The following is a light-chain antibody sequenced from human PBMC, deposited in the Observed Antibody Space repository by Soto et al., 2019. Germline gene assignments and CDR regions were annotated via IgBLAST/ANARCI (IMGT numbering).Light chain of an antibody. CDR3: SSYTSSSTLV. CDR2: EVS. V-gene: IGLV2-14*01. CDR1: SSDVGGYNY. J-gene: IGLJ2*01. Sequence: QSALTQPASVSGSPGQSITISCTGTSSDVGGYNYVSWYQQHPGKAPKLMIFEVSNRPSGVSIRFSGSKSGNTASLTISGLQAEDEADYYCSSYTSSSTLVFGGGTKVTV.